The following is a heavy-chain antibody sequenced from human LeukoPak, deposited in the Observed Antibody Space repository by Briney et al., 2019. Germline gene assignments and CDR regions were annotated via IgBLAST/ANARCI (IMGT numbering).Heavy chain of an antibody. Sequence: TGGSLRLSCAASGFTFSSYAMSWVRQAPGKGLEWVSAISGSGGTTHYADSVQGRFTISRDNSKNTMYLQMDSLRAEDTAVYYCAKDAYCSTTSCYASYFDYWGQGTLVTVFS. CDR3: AKDAYCSTTSCYASYFDY. D-gene: IGHD2-2*01. CDR1: GFTFSSYA. V-gene: IGHV3-23*01. CDR2: ISGSGGTT. J-gene: IGHJ4*02.